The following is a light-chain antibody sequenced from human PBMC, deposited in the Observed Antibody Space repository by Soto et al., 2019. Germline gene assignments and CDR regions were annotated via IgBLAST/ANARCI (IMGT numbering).Light chain of an antibody. CDR2: GVS. CDR1: QSVWSNF. J-gene: IGKJ4*01. CDR3: QQYGAPPTT. Sequence: EIVLTQSPGTLSLSPGERATLSCRASQSVWSNFFAWYQQKPGQAPRLLIYGVSSRATDIPDRFSGGGSGPDFTLTISRLEPEDFAVYFCQQYGAPPTTFGGGTKVEIK. V-gene: IGKV3-20*01.